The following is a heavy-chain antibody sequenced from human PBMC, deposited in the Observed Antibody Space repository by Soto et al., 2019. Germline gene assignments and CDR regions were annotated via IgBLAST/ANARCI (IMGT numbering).Heavy chain of an antibody. J-gene: IGHJ6*02. V-gene: IGHV3-23*01. CDR1: GFTFSSYA. CDR2: ISGSVGNT. D-gene: IGHD5-18*01. Sequence: GGSLRLSCAASGFTFSSYAMSWVRQAPGKGLEWVSAISGSVGNTYYADSVKGRFSISRDNSKNTLYLQMNSLRAEDTAVYYCANRDTSMVTRYYYGMDVWGQGTTVTVSS. CDR3: ANRDTSMVTRYYYGMDV.